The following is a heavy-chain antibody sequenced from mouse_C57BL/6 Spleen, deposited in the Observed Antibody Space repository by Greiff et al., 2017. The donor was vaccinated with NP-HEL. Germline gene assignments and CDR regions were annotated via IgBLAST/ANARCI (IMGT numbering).Heavy chain of an antibody. CDR3: ARDGRFPFAY. D-gene: IGHD2-3*01. J-gene: IGHJ3*01. V-gene: IGHV1-26*01. CDR1: GYTFTDYY. CDR2: INPNNGGT. Sequence: EVQLQQSGPELVKPGASVKISCKASGYTFTDYYMNWVKQSHGKSLEWIGDINPNNGGTSYNQKFKGKATLTVDKSSSTAYMELRSLTSEDSAVYYCARDGRFPFAYWGQGTLVTVSA.